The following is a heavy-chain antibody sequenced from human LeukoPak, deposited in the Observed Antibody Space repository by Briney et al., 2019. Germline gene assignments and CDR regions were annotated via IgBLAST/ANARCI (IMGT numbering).Heavy chain of an antibody. CDR3: ARGKRENYYYCMDV. CDR1: GFTFSSYS. Sequence: GGSLRLSCAASGFTFSSYSMNWVRQAPGKGLEWVSSISSSSSYIYYADSVKGRFTISRDNAKNSLYLQMNSLRAEDTAVYYCARGKRENYYYCMDVWGKGTTVTVSS. D-gene: IGHD1-1*01. V-gene: IGHV3-21*01. CDR2: ISSSSSYI. J-gene: IGHJ6*03.